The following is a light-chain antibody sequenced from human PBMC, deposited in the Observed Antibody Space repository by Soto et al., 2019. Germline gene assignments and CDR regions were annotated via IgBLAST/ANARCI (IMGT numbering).Light chain of an antibody. CDR1: ESVSTN. Sequence: EVVMTQSPATLSVSPGERATLSCRASESVSTNLAWYQQRPGQAPRLVIYGASTRATGIPARFSGGGSGTDFTLTISSLQSGDFAVYYCQQYDNWPWTFGQGTKVDIK. CDR2: GAS. V-gene: IGKV3-15*01. J-gene: IGKJ1*01. CDR3: QQYDNWPWT.